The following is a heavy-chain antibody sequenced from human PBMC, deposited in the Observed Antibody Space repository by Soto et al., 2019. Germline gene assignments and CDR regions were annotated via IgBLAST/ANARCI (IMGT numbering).Heavy chain of an antibody. J-gene: IGHJ4*02. CDR2: IKDGGRT. CDR1: GGSLSGYY. D-gene: IGHD3-22*01. V-gene: IGHV4-34*01. CDR3: AIGQEGAVVTH. Sequence: QVQLQQWGAGLLKPSETLSLNCAVNGGSLSGYYWSWIRQPPGKGLEWIGEIKDGGRTNYSPSLTSSATISTDTSNTQFSLRLHSVSAADTGGYYCAIGQEGAVVTHWDQGTLVTGSS.